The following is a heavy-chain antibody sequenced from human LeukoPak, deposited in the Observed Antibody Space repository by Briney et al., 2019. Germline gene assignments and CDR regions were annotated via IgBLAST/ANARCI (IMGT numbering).Heavy chain of an antibody. V-gene: IGHV4-59*01. Sequence: KSSETLSLTCTVSGGSISSYYWSWIRQPPGKGLEWIGYIYYSGSTNYNPSLKSRVTISVDTSKNQFSLKLSSVTAADTAVYYCARGNYDYVWESYRPDAFDIWGQGTMVTVSS. J-gene: IGHJ3*02. D-gene: IGHD3-16*02. CDR2: IYYSGST. CDR3: ARGNYDYVWESYRPDAFDI. CDR1: GGSISSYY.